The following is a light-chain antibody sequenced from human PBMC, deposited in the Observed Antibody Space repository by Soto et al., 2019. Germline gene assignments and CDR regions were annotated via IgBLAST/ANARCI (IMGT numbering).Light chain of an antibody. CDR1: SSDVGGYNS. CDR3: STYAGSNNLV. CDR2: EVS. V-gene: IGLV2-8*01. J-gene: IGLJ2*01. Sequence: QSALTQPPSASGSPGQSVTIPCTGTSSDVGGYNSVSWYQQHPGKVPKLMIYEVSKRPSGVPDRFSGSKSVNTASLTVSGLLAEDEADYYCSTYAGSNNLVFGGGTKLTVL.